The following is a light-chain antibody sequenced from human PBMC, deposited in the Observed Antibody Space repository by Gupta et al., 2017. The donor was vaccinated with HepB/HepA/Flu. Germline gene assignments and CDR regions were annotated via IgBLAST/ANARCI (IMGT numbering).Light chain of an antibody. CDR2: GAS. Sequence: EIVLPKSPAPLSVSPGERATLSCRASQSVSSNLAWYQQKPGQAPRLLIYGASTRATGIPARFSGSGSGTEFTLTISSLQSEDFAVYYCQQYNNWPPLTFGGGTKVEIK. CDR1: QSVSSN. CDR3: QQYNNWPPLT. J-gene: IGKJ4*01. V-gene: IGKV3-15*01.